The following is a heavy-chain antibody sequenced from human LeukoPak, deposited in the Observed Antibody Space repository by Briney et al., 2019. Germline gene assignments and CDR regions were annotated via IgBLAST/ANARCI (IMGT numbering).Heavy chain of an antibody. V-gene: IGHV3-33*01. CDR2: IWYDGSNK. J-gene: IGHJ4*02. Sequence: GGSLRLSCAASGFTFSSYGMHWVRQAPGKGLEWVAVIWYDGSNKYYADSVKGRFTISRDNSKNTLYLQMNSLRAEDTAVNYCARGGDIVVVPAAMSLDYWGQGTLVTVSS. CDR3: ARGGDIVVVPAAMSLDY. D-gene: IGHD2-2*01. CDR1: GFTFSSYG.